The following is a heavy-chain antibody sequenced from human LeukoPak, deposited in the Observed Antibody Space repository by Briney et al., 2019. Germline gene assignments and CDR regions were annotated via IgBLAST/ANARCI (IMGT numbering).Heavy chain of an antibody. CDR3: ARVSVGEDFWSGYYGY. J-gene: IGHJ4*02. CDR2: INPNTGAT. Sequence: ASVKVSCKASGYTFTAYYFHWVRQAPGQGLEWMGWINPNTGATEYAQNFQGRVTMTRDTSISTAYMELSRLRFDDTAVYYCARVSVGEDFWSGYYGYWGQGTLVTVSS. D-gene: IGHD3-3*01. V-gene: IGHV1-2*02. CDR1: GYTFTAYY.